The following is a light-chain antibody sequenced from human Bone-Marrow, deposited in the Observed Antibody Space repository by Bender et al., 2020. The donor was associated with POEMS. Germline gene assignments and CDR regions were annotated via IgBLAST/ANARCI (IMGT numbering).Light chain of an antibody. CDR1: SNDVGSYSL. V-gene: IGLV2-23*02. J-gene: IGLJ2*01. CDR2: EVS. Sequence: QSALTKPASVSGSPGQSITISCTGTSNDVGSYSLVSWYQQDPGKAPKLMIFEVSKRPSGVSNRFSGSKSGSTASLTISGLQAEDEADYYCCSYAPGSPYVVFGGGTKLTVL. CDR3: CSYAPGSPYVV.